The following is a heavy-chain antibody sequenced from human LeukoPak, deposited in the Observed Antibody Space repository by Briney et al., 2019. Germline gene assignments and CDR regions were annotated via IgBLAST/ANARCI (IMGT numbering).Heavy chain of an antibody. CDR2: IWYDGSNK. D-gene: IGHD5-18*01. J-gene: IGHJ4*02. Sequence: GRSLRLSCAASGFIFSSYGMHWVRQAPGKGLEGVAVIWYDGSNKYYADSVKGRFTISRDNSKNTLYLQMNSLRAEDTAVYYCARDRFLDTAMVTGTPGIPPDYWGQGTLVTVSS. CDR3: ARDRFLDTAMVTGTPGIPPDY. CDR1: GFIFSSYG. V-gene: IGHV3-33*01.